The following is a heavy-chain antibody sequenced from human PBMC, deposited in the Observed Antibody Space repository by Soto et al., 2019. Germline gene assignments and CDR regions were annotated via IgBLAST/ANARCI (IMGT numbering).Heavy chain of an antibody. CDR3: ARAKAPLYSSSWYWFDP. CDR1: GGSISSYY. D-gene: IGHD6-13*01. V-gene: IGHV4-59*08. CDR2: IYYSGST. J-gene: IGHJ5*02. Sequence: QVQLQESGPGLVKPSETLSLTCTVSGGSISSYYWSWIRQPPGKGLESIGYIYYSGSTNYNPSLKSRVTISVDTSKNQFSLKLSSVTAADTAVYYCARAKAPLYSSSWYWFDPWGQGTLVTVSS.